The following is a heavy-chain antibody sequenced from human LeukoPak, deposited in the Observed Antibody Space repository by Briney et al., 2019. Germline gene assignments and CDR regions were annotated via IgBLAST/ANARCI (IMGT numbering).Heavy chain of an antibody. V-gene: IGHV3-53*01. Sequence: PGGSLRLSCAASGFTVSSNYMNWVRQAPGKGLEWVSVIYSGGSTYYADSVKGRFTISRDNSKNTLYLQMNSLRAEDTAVYYCARVVGSGSYYNWFDPWGQGTLVTVSS. J-gene: IGHJ5*02. CDR1: GFTVSSNY. CDR2: IYSGGST. CDR3: ARVVGSGSYYNWFDP. D-gene: IGHD3-10*01.